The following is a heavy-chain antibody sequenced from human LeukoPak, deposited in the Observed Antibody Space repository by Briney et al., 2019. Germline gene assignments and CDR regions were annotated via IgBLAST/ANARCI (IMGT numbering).Heavy chain of an antibody. CDR2: IIPIFGTA. D-gene: IGHD1-14*01. CDR1: GYTFTSYD. CDR3: ARTTLRDSWYFDL. V-gene: IGHV1-69*13. J-gene: IGHJ2*01. Sequence: ASVKVSCKASGYTFTSYDINWVRQAPGQGLEWMGGIIPIFGTANYAQKFQGRVTITADESTSTAYMELSSLRPEDTAVYYCARTTLRDSWYFDLWGRGTLVTVSS.